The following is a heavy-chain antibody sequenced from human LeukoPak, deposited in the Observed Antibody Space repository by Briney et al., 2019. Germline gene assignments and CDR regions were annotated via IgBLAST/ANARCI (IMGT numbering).Heavy chain of an antibody. CDR1: GGSISSGDYY. Sequence: SQTLFLTCTVSGGSISSGDYYWTRIRQPPGKGLEWIGYIYYSGNTHYNPSLKSRVSISVDTAKNQFSLNLSSVTAADTAVYYCARDLDVWGQGTTVTVSS. V-gene: IGHV4-30-4*01. CDR2: IYYSGNT. J-gene: IGHJ6*02. CDR3: ARDLDV.